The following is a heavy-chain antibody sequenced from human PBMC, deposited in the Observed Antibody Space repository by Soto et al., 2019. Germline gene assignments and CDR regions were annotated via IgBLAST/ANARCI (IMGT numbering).Heavy chain of an antibody. V-gene: IGHV6-1*01. CDR1: GDSVSSNNAV. CDR3: AREVTTVRGIKNWLDS. J-gene: IGHJ5*01. Sequence: SQTLSLTCAISGDSVSSNNAVWNWIRQSPSRGLEWLGRTFYRSEWHYDYAVSVRSRITVNPDTSKHQFSLQLNSVTPEDTAVYFCAREVTTVRGIKNWLDSCGQGTLVTVSS. CDR2: TFYRSEWHY. D-gene: IGHD3-10*01.